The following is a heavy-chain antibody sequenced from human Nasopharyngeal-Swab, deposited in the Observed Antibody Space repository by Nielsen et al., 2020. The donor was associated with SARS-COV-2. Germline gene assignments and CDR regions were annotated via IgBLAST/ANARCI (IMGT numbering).Heavy chain of an antibody. CDR3: ASTAPHIVVVTAIPYAFDI. V-gene: IGHV3-30-3*01. CDR2: ISYDGSNK. J-gene: IGHJ3*02. D-gene: IGHD2-21*02. Sequence: GGSLRLSCAASGFTFSSYAMHWVRQAPGKGLEWVAVISYDGSNKYYADSVKGRFTISRDNSKNTLYLQMNSLRAEDTAVYYCASTAPHIVVVTAIPYAFDIWGQGTMVTVSS. CDR1: GFTFSSYA.